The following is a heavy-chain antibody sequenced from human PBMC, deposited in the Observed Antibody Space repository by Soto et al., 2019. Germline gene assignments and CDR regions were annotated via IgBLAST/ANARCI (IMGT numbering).Heavy chain of an antibody. CDR1: GGSISSGGYY. CDR3: ARGKVVVVPAAVPRLGAFDI. J-gene: IGHJ3*02. V-gene: IGHV4-31*03. D-gene: IGHD2-2*02. CDR2: IYYSGST. Sequence: PSETLSLTCTVSGGSISSGGYYWSWIRQHPGKGLEWIGYIYYSGSTYYNPSLKSRVTISVDTSKNQFSLKLSPVTAADTAVYYCARGKVVVVPAAVPRLGAFDIWGQGTMVTVSS.